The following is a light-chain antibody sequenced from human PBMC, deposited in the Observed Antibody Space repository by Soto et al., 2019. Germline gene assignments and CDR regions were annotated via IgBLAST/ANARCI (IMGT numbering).Light chain of an antibody. Sequence: SSELTQPPSVSVAPGKTARITCGGNNIGSKSVHWYQQKPGQAPVLVIYYDSDRPSGIPERFSGSNSGNTATLTISRVEAGDEADYYCQVWDSSSDHPEGVFGGGTKLTVL. V-gene: IGLV3-21*04. CDR1: NIGSKS. J-gene: IGLJ2*01. CDR3: QVWDSSSDHPEGV. CDR2: YDS.